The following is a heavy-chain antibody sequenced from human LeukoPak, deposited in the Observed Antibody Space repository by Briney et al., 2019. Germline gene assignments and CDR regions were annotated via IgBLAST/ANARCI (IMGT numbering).Heavy chain of an antibody. CDR3: ARDQVVTVLRYFDWHGDFGY. CDR2: ISYDGSNK. V-gene: IGHV3-30-3*01. CDR1: GFTFSSYA. Sequence: GGSLRLSCAASGFTFSSYAMHWVRQAPGKGLEWVAVISYDGSNKYYADSVKGRFTISRDNSKNTLYLQMNSLRAEDTAVYYCARDQVVTVLRYFDWHGDFGYWGQGTLVTVSS. D-gene: IGHD3-9*01. J-gene: IGHJ4*02.